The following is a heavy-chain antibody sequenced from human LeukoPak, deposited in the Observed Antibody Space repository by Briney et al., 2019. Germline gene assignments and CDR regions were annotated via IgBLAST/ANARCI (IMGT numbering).Heavy chain of an antibody. V-gene: IGHV3-30*02. CDR2: IGSDGTNK. J-gene: IGHJ4*02. Sequence: GGSLRLSCPASGFEFSTFAVHWVRQAPGKGLDWVAFIGSDGTNKYYADSVKGRFTISRDNSENTLYLQMSSLRDEDTAVYYCAQDLLSSGCVSFECWGKGALVTVSS. D-gene: IGHD6-19*01. CDR3: AQDLLSSGCVSFEC. CDR1: GFEFSTFA.